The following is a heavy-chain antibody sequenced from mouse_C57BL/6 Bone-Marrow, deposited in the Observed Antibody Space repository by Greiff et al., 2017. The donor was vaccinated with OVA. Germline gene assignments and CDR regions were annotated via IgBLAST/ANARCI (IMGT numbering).Heavy chain of an antibody. CDR1: GYSITSGYY. D-gene: IGHD1-1*01. J-gene: IGHJ4*01. Sequence: EVQLVESGPGLVKPSQSLSLTCSVTGYSITSGYYWNWIRQFPGNKLEWMGYISYDGSNNYNPSLKNRISITRDTSKNQFFLKLNSVTTEDTATYYCARDTTVMDYWGQGTSVTVSS. V-gene: IGHV3-6*01. CDR2: ISYDGSN. CDR3: ARDTTVMDY.